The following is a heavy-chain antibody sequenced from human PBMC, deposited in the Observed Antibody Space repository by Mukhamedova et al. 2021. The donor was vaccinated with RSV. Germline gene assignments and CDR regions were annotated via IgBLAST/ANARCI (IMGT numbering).Heavy chain of an antibody. CDR3: ARYTPPSRVGEFVTAAVRTAFDI. CDR2: ISGDDRT. V-gene: IGHV1-18*01. D-gene: IGHD2-2*01. J-gene: IGHJ3*02. Sequence: GEGPEWMGWISGDDRTKYAGSFQDRATMTSDTFTSTAFLELRNLRPDDTAVYYCARYTPPSRVGEFVTAAVRTAFDIWGQGTLVTVS.